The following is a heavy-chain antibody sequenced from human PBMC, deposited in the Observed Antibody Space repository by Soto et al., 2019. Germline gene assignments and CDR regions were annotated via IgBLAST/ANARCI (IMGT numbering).Heavy chain of an antibody. J-gene: IGHJ6*02. CDR3: ASLTVTVTLVDSYYYGMDV. V-gene: IGHV4-34*02. Sequence: QVQLQQWGAGLLKPSETLSLTCAVYGGSFSGYYWTWIREPPGLGLEWIGHISRSGVSNYSPSFNSRVTISLDTSQTQFGLKLRSVSAADTAVYYCASLTVTVTLVDSYYYGMDVWGRGTPVTVS. CDR2: ISRSGVS. CDR1: GGSFSGYY. D-gene: IGHD2-21*02.